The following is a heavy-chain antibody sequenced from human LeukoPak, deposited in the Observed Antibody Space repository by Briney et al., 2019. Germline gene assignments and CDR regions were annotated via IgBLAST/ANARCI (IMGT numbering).Heavy chain of an antibody. CDR1: ALTFSIYA. D-gene: IGHD5-18*01. CDR2: ISYDGSNK. V-gene: IGHV3-30-3*01. Sequence: HPGGSLRLSCAASALTFSIYAMHWVRQAPGKGLEWVAVISYDGSNKYYADSVKGRFTISRDNSKNTLYLQMNSLRAEDTAVYYCAKGKVTDYWGQGTLVTVSS. J-gene: IGHJ4*02. CDR3: AKGKVTDY.